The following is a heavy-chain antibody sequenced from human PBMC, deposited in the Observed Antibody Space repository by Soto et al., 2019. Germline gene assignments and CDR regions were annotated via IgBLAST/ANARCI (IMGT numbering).Heavy chain of an antibody. CDR1: GLTVSNNY. Sequence: GGSLRLSCAACGLTVSNNYMTWVRQAPGKGLEWVSVIYSGGTTYYADSVKGRFIISRDISKNTVSLEMKSLRAEDTAVYYCARDRPLERAFDFWGQGQWSPSPQ. CDR3: ARDRPLERAFDF. CDR2: IYSGGTT. J-gene: IGHJ3*01. V-gene: IGHV3-53*01.